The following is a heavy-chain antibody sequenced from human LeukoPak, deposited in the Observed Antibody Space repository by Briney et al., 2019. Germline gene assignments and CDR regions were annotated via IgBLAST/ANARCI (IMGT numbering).Heavy chain of an antibody. CDR3: ARVTAAVGTGLDY. Sequence: KPGGSLRLSCAASGFTFSTYSMNWVRQAPGKGLEWVSTISSRSNYIYYADSVKGRFTISRDNAKNSLFLQMNSLRAEDTALYYCARVTAAVGTGLDYWGQGTLVTVSS. CDR1: GFTFSTYS. V-gene: IGHV3-21*06. D-gene: IGHD6-13*01. J-gene: IGHJ4*02. CDR2: ISSRSNYI.